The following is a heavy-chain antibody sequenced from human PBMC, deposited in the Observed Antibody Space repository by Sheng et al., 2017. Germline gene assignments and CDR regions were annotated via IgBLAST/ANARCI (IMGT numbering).Heavy chain of an antibody. CDR2: ISTSGRST. D-gene: IGHD6-6*01. CDR1: GFTFSSYA. J-gene: IGHJ4*02. Sequence: EVQLLESGGGLVQPGGSLRLSCAASGFTFSSYAMSWVRQAPGKGLEWISSISTSGRSTYYADSVKGRFTVSRDSAKNTVSLQMNSLRGEDTAVYFCAKETEYNSSAFDYWGQGTLVTV. V-gene: IGHV3-23*01. CDR3: AKETEYNSSAFDY.